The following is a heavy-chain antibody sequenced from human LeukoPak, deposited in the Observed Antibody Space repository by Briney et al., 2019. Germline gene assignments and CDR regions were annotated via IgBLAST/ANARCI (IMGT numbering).Heavy chain of an antibody. J-gene: IGHJ4*02. D-gene: IGHD3-22*01. CDR3: AGAYDSSGYYPFDY. CDR1: GGSISSGGYS. Sequence: SETLSLTCAVSGGSISSGGYSWSWIRQPPGKGLEWIGYVYHSGSTYYNPSLKSRVTISVDRSKNQFSLKLSSVTAADTAVYYCAGAYDSSGYYPFDYWGQGTLVTVSS. CDR2: VYHSGST. V-gene: IGHV4-30-2*01.